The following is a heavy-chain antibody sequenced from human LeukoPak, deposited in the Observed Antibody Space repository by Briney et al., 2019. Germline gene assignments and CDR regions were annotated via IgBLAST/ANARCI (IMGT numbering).Heavy chain of an antibody. CDR1: GFTFSSYW. Sequence: GGSLRLSCAASGFTFSSYWMHWVRQAPGKGLVWVSRINSDGSSTSYADSVKGRFTISRDNAKNTLYLQTNSLRAEDTAVYYCASGYANYNNWFDPWGQGTLVTVSS. CDR3: ASGYANYNNWFDP. CDR2: INSDGSST. V-gene: IGHV3-74*01. D-gene: IGHD5-24*01. J-gene: IGHJ5*02.